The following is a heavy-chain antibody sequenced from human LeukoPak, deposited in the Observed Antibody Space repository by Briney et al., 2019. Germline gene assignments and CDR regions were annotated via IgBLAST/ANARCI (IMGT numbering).Heavy chain of an antibody. J-gene: IGHJ6*03. CDR3: QKTAYEILTGYYWDYYYYYMDV. CDR2: ISSRGSTM. V-gene: IGHV3-11*01. D-gene: IGHD3-9*01. CDR1: GFSFSDYY. Sequence: GGSLRLYCSASGFSFSDYYMSRIRQAPGKVPNPLPYISSRGSTMYDADSVTGRFTISRDNDKNSLYLQMNSLRAEDTFFFFKQKTAYEILTGYYWDYYYYYMDVWGKGTTVTISS.